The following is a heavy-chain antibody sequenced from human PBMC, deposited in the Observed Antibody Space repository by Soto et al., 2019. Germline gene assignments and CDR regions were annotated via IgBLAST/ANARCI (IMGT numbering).Heavy chain of an antibody. Sequence: QVQLQQWGAGLLKPSETLSLTCAVYGGSFSGYYWSWIRQPPGKGLEWIGEINHSGSTNYNPSHKSRVTISVDTSKNQFSLKLSSVAAADTAVYYCARGYYGDYGWMDVWGKGTTVTVSS. CDR2: INHSGST. CDR3: ARGYYGDYGWMDV. J-gene: IGHJ6*04. CDR1: GGSFSGYY. V-gene: IGHV4-34*01. D-gene: IGHD4-17*01.